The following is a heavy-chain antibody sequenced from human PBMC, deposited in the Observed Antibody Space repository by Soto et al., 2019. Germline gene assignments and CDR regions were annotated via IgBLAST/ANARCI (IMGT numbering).Heavy chain of an antibody. CDR1: GFTFGNYA. D-gene: IGHD6-19*01. Sequence: RRLSCAASGFTFGNYAMSWVRQALGRGLEWVSTISGNGAYTYYADSVKGRFTISRDNSKKTLYLQMTGLRAEDTAIYFCAKAIALADFDYWGQGALVTVSS. J-gene: IGHJ4*02. CDR2: ISGNGAYT. CDR3: AKAIALADFDY. V-gene: IGHV3-23*01.